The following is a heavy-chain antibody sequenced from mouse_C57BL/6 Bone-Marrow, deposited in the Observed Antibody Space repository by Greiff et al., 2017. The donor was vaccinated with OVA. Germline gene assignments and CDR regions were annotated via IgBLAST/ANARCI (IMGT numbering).Heavy chain of an antibody. CDR1: GFNIKDDY. CDR3: TVGGTLRGDY. Sequence: EVQRVESGAELVRPGASVKLSCTASGFNIKDDYMHWVKQRPEQGLEWIGWIDPENGDTEYASKFQGKATITADTSSNTAYLQLSSLTSEDTAVYYCTVGGTLRGDYWGQGTTLTVSS. CDR2: IDPENGDT. D-gene: IGHD3-2*02. J-gene: IGHJ2*01. V-gene: IGHV14-4*01.